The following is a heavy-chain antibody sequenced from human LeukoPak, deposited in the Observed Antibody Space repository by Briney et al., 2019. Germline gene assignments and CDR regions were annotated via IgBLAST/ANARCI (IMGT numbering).Heavy chain of an antibody. Sequence: WASVKVSCKAPGGTFSSYAISWVRRAPGQGLEWMGGIIPIFGTANYAQNFQGRVTITTDESTSTAYMELSSLRSEDSAVYYCARSAGPVIVPAAIGASGHYYYMDVWDKGTTVTVSS. D-gene: IGHD2-2*02. CDR1: GGTFSSYA. CDR2: IIPIFGTA. J-gene: IGHJ6*03. V-gene: IGHV1-69*05. CDR3: ARSAGPVIVPAAIGASGHYYYMDV.